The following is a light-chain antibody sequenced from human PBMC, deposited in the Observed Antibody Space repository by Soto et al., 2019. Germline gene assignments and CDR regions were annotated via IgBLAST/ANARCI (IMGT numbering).Light chain of an antibody. V-gene: IGKV3-15*01. J-gene: IGKJ3*01. CDR3: QQHNTCPIT. Sequence: EQVRTQSPATLSVSPGERPTLSCRASQSVSSNLAWYQQKPGQAPRLLIYDASPRATGIPARFSGSGSGTEFTLTISSLQSEDFAVYYCQQHNTCPITFGPRTKVDI. CDR1: QSVSSN. CDR2: DAS.